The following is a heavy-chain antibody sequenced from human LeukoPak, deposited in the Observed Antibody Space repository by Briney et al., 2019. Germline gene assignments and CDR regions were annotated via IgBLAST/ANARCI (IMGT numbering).Heavy chain of an antibody. CDR1: GGSISSYY. CDR2: IHYSGST. J-gene: IGHJ4*02. CDR3: ARHSGSSPHYFDY. D-gene: IGHD1-26*01. Sequence: SETLSLTCTVSGGSISSYYWSWLRQPPGKGLEWIGFIHYSGSTHYKSSLKSRVTISVDTSNNQFSLRLSSVTAADTAVYYCARHSGSSPHYFDYWGQGNPGHRLL. V-gene: IGHV4-59*08.